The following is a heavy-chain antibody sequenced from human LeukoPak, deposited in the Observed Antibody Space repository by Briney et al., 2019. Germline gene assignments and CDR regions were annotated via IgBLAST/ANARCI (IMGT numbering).Heavy chain of an antibody. CDR3: ARERLGYSPSTKDWFDP. J-gene: IGHJ5*02. Sequence: SETLSLTCTVSGGSISSYYWSWIRQPAGKGLEWIGRTYTSGSTNYNPSLKSRVTMSVDTSKNQFSLKLSSVTAADTAVYYCARERLGYSPSTKDWFDPWGQGTLVTVSS. D-gene: IGHD5-12*01. CDR1: GGSISSYY. V-gene: IGHV4-4*07. CDR2: TYTSGST.